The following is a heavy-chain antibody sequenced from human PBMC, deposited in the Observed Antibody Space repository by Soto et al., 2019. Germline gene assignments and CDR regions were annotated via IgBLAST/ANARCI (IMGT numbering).Heavy chain of an antibody. CDR1: GGSISSGGYY. V-gene: IGHV4-31*03. J-gene: IGHJ6*02. CDR2: IYYSGST. Sequence: SETLSLTCTVSGGSISSGGYYWSWIRQHPGKGLEWIGYIYYSGSTYYNPSLKSRVTISVDTSKSQFSLKLSSVTAADTAVYYCARDKNDILTGFWPASRYVMDFWGQGSTVIVSS. D-gene: IGHD3-9*01. CDR3: ARDKNDILTGFWPASRYVMDF.